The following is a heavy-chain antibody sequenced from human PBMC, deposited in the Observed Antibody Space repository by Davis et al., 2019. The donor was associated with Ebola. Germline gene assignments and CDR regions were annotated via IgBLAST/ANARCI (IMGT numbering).Heavy chain of an antibody. D-gene: IGHD5-24*01. V-gene: IGHV4-59*08. J-gene: IGHJ4*02. CDR2: IFYSGST. CDR1: GGSISSYY. CDR3: ARQRRDGYSDFDY. Sequence: MPSETLSLTCTVSGGSISSYYWSWIRQPPGKGLEWIGYIFYSGSTDYNASLKSRVTISVDTSKTLFSLKLTSVTAADTAVYYCARQRRDGYSDFDYWGLGTLVTVSS.